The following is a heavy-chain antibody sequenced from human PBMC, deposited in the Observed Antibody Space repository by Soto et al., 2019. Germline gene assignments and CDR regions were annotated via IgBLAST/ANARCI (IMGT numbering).Heavy chain of an antibody. Sequence: LSEPLALTCTVSGGSVSSGSYYWSWIRQSPGKGLEWIGYLYYSGSTNYNPSLRSRVTISVDTSKNQFALKLSSVTAADTAVYYCARCQGGYGHPYFDYWGQGCLVTVGS. CDR1: GGSVSSGSYY. CDR2: LYYSGST. CDR3: ARCQGGYGHPYFDY. J-gene: IGHJ4*02. V-gene: IGHV4-61*01. D-gene: IGHD6-25*01.